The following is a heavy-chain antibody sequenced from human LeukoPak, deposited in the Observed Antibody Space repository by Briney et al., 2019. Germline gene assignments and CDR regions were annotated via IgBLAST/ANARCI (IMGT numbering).Heavy chain of an antibody. J-gene: IGHJ4*02. D-gene: IGHD5-18*01. CDR3: ARDTAMAPDYYFDY. CDR1: GGSISSYY. V-gene: IGHV4-4*07. CDR2: IYTSGST. Sequence: SETLSLTCTVSGGSISSYYWNWIRQPPGEGLEWIGRIYTSGSTNYDPSLKSRVTMSVDTSKNQFSLKLSSVTAADTAVYYCARDTAMAPDYYFDYWGQGTLVTVSS.